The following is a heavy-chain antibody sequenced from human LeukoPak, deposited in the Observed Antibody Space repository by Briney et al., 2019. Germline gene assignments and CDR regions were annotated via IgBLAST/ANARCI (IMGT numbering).Heavy chain of an antibody. CDR3: ARDRTRCPY. V-gene: IGHV3-7*01. D-gene: IGHD1-7*01. Sequence: GGSLRLSCAASGFTFSSYAMSWVRQAPGKGLEWVANIKQDGSEKYYVDSVKGRFTISRDNAKNSLYLQMNSLRAEDTAVYYCARDRTRCPYWGQGTLVTVSS. J-gene: IGHJ4*02. CDR1: GFTFSSYA. CDR2: IKQDGSEK.